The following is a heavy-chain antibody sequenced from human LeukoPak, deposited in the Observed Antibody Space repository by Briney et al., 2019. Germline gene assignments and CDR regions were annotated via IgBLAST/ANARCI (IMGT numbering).Heavy chain of an antibody. J-gene: IGHJ4*02. D-gene: IGHD2-8*01. CDR3: ARDKYGGTDY. Sequence: PGGSLRLSCIASGFTFTNYAMHWVRQASGKGLEWVANIKGDGSEKYVDSVKGRLTISRDNAKNSLYLQMKSLRVEDTAVYYCARDKYGGTDYWGQGTLVTVSS. CDR2: IKGDGSEK. V-gene: IGHV3-7*03. CDR1: GFTFTNYA.